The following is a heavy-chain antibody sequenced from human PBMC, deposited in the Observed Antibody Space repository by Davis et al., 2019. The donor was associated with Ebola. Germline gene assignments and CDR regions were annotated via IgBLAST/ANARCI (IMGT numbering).Heavy chain of an antibody. CDR3: ARHLYSYDAFDI. V-gene: IGHV4-31*03. CDR1: GGSISSGGYY. J-gene: IGHJ3*02. D-gene: IGHD5-18*01. Sequence: TLSLTCTVSGGSISSGGYYWSWIRQHPGKGLEWIGYIYYSGSTYYNPSLKSRVTISLDTSKNQFSLKLSSVTAADTAVYYCARHLYSYDAFDIWGQGTMVTVSS. CDR2: IYYSGST.